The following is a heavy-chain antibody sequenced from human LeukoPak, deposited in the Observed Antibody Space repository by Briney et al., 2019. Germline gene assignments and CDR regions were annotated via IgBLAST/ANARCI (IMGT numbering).Heavy chain of an antibody. V-gene: IGHV1-69*13. CDR2: IIPIFGTA. J-gene: IGHJ4*02. Sequence: AASVNVSCKASGGTFSSYAISWVRQAPGQGLEWMGGIIPIFGTANYAQKFQGRVTITADESTSTAYMELSSLRSEDTAVYYCARGGHDYGDYGSLDYWGQGTLVTVYS. CDR3: ARGGHDYGDYGSLDY. CDR1: GGTFSSYA. D-gene: IGHD4-17*01.